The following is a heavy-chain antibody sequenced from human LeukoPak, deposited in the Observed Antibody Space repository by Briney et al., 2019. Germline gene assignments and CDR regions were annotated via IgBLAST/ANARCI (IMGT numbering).Heavy chain of an antibody. V-gene: IGHV1-24*01. CDR1: GGTFSSYA. D-gene: IGHD3-22*01. J-gene: IGHJ4*02. CDR2: FDPEDGET. Sequence: GSSVKVSCKASGGTFSSYAISWVRQAPGKGLEWMGGFDPEDGETIYAQKFQGRVTMTEDTSTDTAYMELSSLRSEDTAVYYCATDRRGGYYDSSGYCDYWGQGTLVTVSS. CDR3: ATDRRGGYYDSSGYCDY.